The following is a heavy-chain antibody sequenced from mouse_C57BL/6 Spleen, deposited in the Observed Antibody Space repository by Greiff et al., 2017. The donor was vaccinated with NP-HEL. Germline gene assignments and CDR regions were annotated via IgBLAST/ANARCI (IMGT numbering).Heavy chain of an antibody. Sequence: EVQLQQSVAELVRPGASVKLSCTASGFNIKNTYMHWVKQRPEQGLEWIGRIDPANGNTKYAPKFQGKATITADTSSNTAYLQLSSLTSENTAIYYCAKDYGSSYPAWFAYWGQGTLVTVSA. CDR1: GFNIKNTY. D-gene: IGHD1-1*01. CDR3: AKDYGSSYPAWFAY. CDR2: IDPANGNT. J-gene: IGHJ3*01. V-gene: IGHV14-3*01.